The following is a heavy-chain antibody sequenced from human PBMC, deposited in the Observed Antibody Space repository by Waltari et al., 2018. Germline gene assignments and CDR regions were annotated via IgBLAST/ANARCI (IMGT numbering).Heavy chain of an antibody. CDR3: ARDTPGGGWYDY. CDR2: IYHSGST. V-gene: IGHV4-38-2*02. J-gene: IGHJ4*02. D-gene: IGHD6-19*01. CDR1: GYSISSGYY. Sequence: QVQLQESGPGLVKPSETLSLTCAVSGYSISSGYYWGWIRQPPGKGLEWIGSIYHSGSTYYNPSLKSRVTISVDTSKNQFSLKLSSVTAADTAVYYCARDTPGGGWYDYWGQGTLVTVSS.